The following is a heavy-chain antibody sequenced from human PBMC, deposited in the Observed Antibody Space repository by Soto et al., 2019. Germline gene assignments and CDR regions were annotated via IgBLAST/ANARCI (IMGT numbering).Heavy chain of an antibody. CDR2: AIPVLGVA. D-gene: IGHD6-13*01. V-gene: IGHV1-69*08. J-gene: IGHJ6*02. Sequence: QVQLVQSGAEVKKPGSSVKVSCKASGGNFRSQSISISWVRQAPGQGLEWMGRAIPVLGVANYAQKLQGTLTSPAETVTSTIYMELSSLTAEDTAVYYCARDRDVAAPGTDETDYYYGMDVWGQGTTVTVSS. CDR1: GGNFRSQSIS. CDR3: ARDRDVAAPGTDETDYYYGMDV.